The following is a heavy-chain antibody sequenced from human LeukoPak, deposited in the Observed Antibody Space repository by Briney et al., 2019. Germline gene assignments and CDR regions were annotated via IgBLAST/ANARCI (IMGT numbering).Heavy chain of an antibody. V-gene: IGHV4-4*07. CDR1: GGSSSNYF. Sequence: SETLSLTCAVSGGSSSNYFCTGLRQSGGEGREWIGRIHNSGSNNYNASLKSRVSMSVDTSKNQFSLKLSSVTAADTAVYYCARDPEGHGYYFDYWGQGALVTVSS. J-gene: IGHJ4*02. CDR2: IHNSGSN. D-gene: IGHD3-3*01. CDR3: ARDPEGHGYYFDY.